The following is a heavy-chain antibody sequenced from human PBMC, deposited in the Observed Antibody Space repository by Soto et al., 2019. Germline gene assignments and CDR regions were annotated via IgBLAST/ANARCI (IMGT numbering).Heavy chain of an antibody. V-gene: IGHV1-69*01. CDR1: GGTFSSYA. CDR3: AFPPRTGYQYGMDV. J-gene: IGHJ6*02. CDR2: IIPIFDTP. Sequence: QVQLVQSGAEVKKPGSSVKVSCKASGGTFSSYAISWVRQAPGQGFEWMGGIIPIFDTPSYAQKFQGRVTITADESTSTAYMELTRLRSDDTAVYYCAFPPRTGYQYGMDVWGQGTTVTVSS.